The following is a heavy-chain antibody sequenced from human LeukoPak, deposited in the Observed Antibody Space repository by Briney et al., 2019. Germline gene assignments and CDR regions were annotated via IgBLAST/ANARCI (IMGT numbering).Heavy chain of an antibody. CDR1: GGTFSSYA. CDR2: IIPILGIA. D-gene: IGHD3-22*01. Sequence: SVKVSCKASGGTFSSYAISWVRQAPGQGLEWMGRIIPILGIANYAQKFQGRVTMTRDTSTSTVYMEVSSLRSEDTAVYYCARLADYDSSGYLSYWGQGTLVTVSS. V-gene: IGHV1-69*04. J-gene: IGHJ4*02. CDR3: ARLADYDSSGYLSY.